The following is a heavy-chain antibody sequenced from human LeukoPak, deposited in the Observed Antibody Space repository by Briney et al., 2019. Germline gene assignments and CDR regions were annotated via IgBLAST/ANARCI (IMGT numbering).Heavy chain of an antibody. CDR2: INHSGST. CDR1: GFTFSSYA. D-gene: IGHD1-26*01. CDR3: ARVVGATTGHYFDY. J-gene: IGHJ4*02. Sequence: GSLRLSCAASGFTFSSYAMSWVRQPPGKGLEWIGEINHSGSTNYNPSLKSRVTISVDTSKNQFSLKLSSVTAADTAVYYCARVVGATTGHYFDYWGQGTLVTVSS. V-gene: IGHV4-34*01.